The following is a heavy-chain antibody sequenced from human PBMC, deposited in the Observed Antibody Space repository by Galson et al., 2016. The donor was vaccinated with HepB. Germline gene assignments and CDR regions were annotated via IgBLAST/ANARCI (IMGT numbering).Heavy chain of an antibody. J-gene: IGHJ3*01. V-gene: IGHV4-4*02. D-gene: IGHD1-26*01. CDR3: TRVPNSGSYPYPYSYGMDV. CDR2: IYRNGNT. CDR1: DASISSSNW. Sequence: SETLSLTCAVSDASISSSNWWTWVRQPPGKGLEWIGEIYRNGNTNLNPSLKSRVTISLDKSKNHFSLNLSSVTAADTAVYYCTRVPNSGSYPYPYSYGMDVWGQGTMVTVSS.